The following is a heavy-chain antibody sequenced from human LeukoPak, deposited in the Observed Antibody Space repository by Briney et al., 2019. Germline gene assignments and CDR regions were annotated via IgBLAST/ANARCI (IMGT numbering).Heavy chain of an antibody. J-gene: IGHJ4*02. CDR3: ARVFQYDSRGYLLDY. Sequence: SQTLSLTCTVSGGSISSGGYYWSWIRQHPGKGLEWIGYIYYSGSTYYNPSLKSRVTISVDTSKNQFSLKLSSVTAADTAVYYCARVFQYDSRGYLLDYWGQGTLVTVSS. CDR1: GGSISSGGYY. CDR2: IYYSGST. D-gene: IGHD3-22*01. V-gene: IGHV4-31*03.